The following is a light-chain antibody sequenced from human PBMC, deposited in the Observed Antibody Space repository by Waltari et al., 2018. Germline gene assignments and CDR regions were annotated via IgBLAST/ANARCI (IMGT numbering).Light chain of an antibody. J-gene: IGKJ2*01. CDR3: QQYGDSPPYT. CDR2: DAS. CDR1: QSVSRNY. V-gene: IGKV3-20*01. Sequence: EIVLTQSPGTLSLSPGERATLSCRASQSVSRNYLTWYQQKPGQAPRLLIYDASTRAIGVPDRFGGSGSGTDFTLTISRLEPEDFAVYYCQQYGDSPPYTFGQGTRLEIK.